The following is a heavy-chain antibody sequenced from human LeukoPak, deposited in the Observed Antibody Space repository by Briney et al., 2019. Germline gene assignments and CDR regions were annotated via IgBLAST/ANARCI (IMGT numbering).Heavy chain of an antibody. J-gene: IGHJ4*02. CDR2: INSSSSYI. CDR3: ARGLGTTVTTDY. CDR1: GFTFSSYS. Sequence: GGSLRLSRAASGFTFSSYSMNWVRQAPGKGLEWVSSINSSSSYIYYADSVKGRFTISRYNAKNSLYLQMNSLRAEDTAVYYCARGLGTTVTTDYWGQGTLVTVSS. V-gene: IGHV3-21*01. D-gene: IGHD4-17*01.